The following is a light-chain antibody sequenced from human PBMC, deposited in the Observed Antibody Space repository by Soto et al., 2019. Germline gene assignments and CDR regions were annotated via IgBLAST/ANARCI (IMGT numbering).Light chain of an antibody. J-gene: IGKJ2*01. CDR3: QHSYTPARNI. CDR2: GAF. Sequence: EIVLTQSPGILSLSPGERATLSCRANQSVNSNYLAWFQQHPGQPPRLLIFGAFSRAIGIPDRFSGSGTNTDSPLPTPSLDPKFFPTYYFQHSYTPARNIFAQGPKLQI. V-gene: IGKV3-20*01. CDR1: QSVNSNY.